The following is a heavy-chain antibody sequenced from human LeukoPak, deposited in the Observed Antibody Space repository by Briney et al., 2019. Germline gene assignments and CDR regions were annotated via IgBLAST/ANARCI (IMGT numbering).Heavy chain of an antibody. D-gene: IGHD1-26*01. CDR1: GFTFTSYS. CDR2: ISGGGGST. CDR3: AKGGKWDITPFDY. Sequence: GGSLRLSCAASGFTFTSYSMNWVRQAPGKGLEWVSTISGGGGSTYYADSVKGRFTISRDNSKNTLYLQVNSLRAEDTAVYYCAKGGKWDITPFDYWGQGTLVTVSS. J-gene: IGHJ4*02. V-gene: IGHV3-23*01.